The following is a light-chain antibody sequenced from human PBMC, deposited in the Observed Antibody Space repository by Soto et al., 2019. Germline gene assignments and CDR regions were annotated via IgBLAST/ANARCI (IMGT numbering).Light chain of an antibody. CDR3: QLYNSGPPARR. V-gene: IGKV3-15*01. CDR1: QSVSSN. CDR2: GAS. J-gene: IGKJ1*01. Sequence: TLSVSPGERATLSCRASQSVSSNLAWYQQKPGQAPRLLIYGASTRATGIPARFSGSGSGTEFTLTISSLQSEDFAVYYCQLYNSGPPARRFGQGTKLDI.